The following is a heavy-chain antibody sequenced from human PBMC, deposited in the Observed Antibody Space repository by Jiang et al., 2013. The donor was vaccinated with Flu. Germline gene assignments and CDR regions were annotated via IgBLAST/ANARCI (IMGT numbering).Heavy chain of an antibody. CDR1: GYTFTSYG. V-gene: IGHV1-18*01. J-gene: IGHJ3*02. D-gene: IGHD2-21*02. CDR2: ISAYNGNT. Sequence: GAEVKKPGASVKVSCKASGYTFTSYGISWVRQAPGQGLEWMGWISAYNGNTNYAQKLQGRVTMTTDTSTSTAYMELRSLRSDDTAVYYCARLIGIVVVTAVYDAFDIWGQGTMVTVSS. CDR3: ARLIGIVVVTAVYDAFDI.